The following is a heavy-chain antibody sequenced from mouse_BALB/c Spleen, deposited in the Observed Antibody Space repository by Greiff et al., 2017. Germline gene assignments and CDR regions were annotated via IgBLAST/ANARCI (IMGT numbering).Heavy chain of an antibody. CDR3: TRSYYGSSYSYWYFDV. CDR2: IYPGSGST. CDR1: GYTFTSYW. D-gene: IGHD1-1*01. V-gene: IGHV1S22*01. Sequence: LKQPGSELVRPGASVKLSCKASGYTFTSYWMHWVKQRPGQGLEWIGNIYPGSGSTNYDEKFKSKATLTVDTSSSTAYMQLSSLTSEDSAVYYCTRSYYGSSYSYWYFDVWGAGTTVTVSS. J-gene: IGHJ1*01.